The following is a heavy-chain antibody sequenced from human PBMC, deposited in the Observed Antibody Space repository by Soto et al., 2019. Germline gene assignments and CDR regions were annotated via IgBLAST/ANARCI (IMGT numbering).Heavy chain of an antibody. J-gene: IGHJ4*02. CDR3: AKALSEVAVAALNY. Sequence: EVQLLESGGDLVQPGGSLRLSCAASGFTFSNYAMSWVRQAPGKGLEWVSTISGSGDSTYYADSVKGRFTISRDNSKNTLSLQMNSLRAEDTAVYCCAKALSEVAVAALNYWGQGTLVTVSS. CDR2: ISGSGDST. D-gene: IGHD2-15*01. CDR1: GFTFSNYA. V-gene: IGHV3-23*01.